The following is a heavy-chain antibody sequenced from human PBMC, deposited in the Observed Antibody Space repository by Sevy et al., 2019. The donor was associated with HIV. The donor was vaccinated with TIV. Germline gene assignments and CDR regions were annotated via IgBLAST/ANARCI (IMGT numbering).Heavy chain of an antibody. J-gene: IGHJ4*02. Sequence: LSLTCATSGFTFSSNWMTWVRQAPGKGLEWVANVKQDMSEKYYADSVKGRFTISRDNAKNSLYLEMNSLRAEDTAVYYCARAQQITMLVVIGGLYFDFWGQGTLVTVSS. CDR2: VKQDMSEK. D-gene: IGHD3-22*01. CDR3: ARAQQITMLVVIGGLYFDF. V-gene: IGHV3-7*01. CDR1: GFTFSSNW.